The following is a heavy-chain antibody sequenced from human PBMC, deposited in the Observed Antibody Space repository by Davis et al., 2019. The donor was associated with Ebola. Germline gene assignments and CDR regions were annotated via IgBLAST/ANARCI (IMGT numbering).Heavy chain of an antibody. J-gene: IGHJ6*04. Sequence: AASVKVSCKASGYTFTSYTITWVRQAPGQGLEWMGWISPDNGDTDHAQKFQGRVTMTTDTSTSTAYFELRSLRSDDTAVYYCARDNIVVVVAATRPYYYYGMDVWGKGTTVTVSS. CDR2: ISPDNGDT. D-gene: IGHD2-15*01. CDR1: GYTFTSYT. V-gene: IGHV1-18*01. CDR3: ARDNIVVVVAATRPYYYYGMDV.